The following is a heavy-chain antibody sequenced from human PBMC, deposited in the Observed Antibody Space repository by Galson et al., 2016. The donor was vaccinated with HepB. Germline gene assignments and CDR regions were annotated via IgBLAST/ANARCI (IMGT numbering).Heavy chain of an antibody. Sequence: CAISGDSVSSNSAAWNWIRQSPSRGLEWLGKTYYRSKWYNDYALSVKGRITINPDTSKNQFSLQLNSVTPEDTAVYFCARQSMRSITFDAFDIWGQGTMVTVSS. CDR3: ARQSMRSITFDAFDI. D-gene: IGHD3-16*01. V-gene: IGHV6-1*01. CDR2: TYYRSKWYN. CDR1: GDSVSSNSAA. J-gene: IGHJ3*02.